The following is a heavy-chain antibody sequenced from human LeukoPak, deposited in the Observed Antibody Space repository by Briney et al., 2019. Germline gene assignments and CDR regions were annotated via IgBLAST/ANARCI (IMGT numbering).Heavy chain of an antibody. CDR3: AKARDGYNLDLDY. V-gene: IGHV3-23*01. CDR1: GFTFSSFA. CDR2: ISGSGGST. J-gene: IGHJ4*02. D-gene: IGHD5-24*01. Sequence: GGSLRLSCAASGFTFSSFAMNWVRQAPGKGLEWVSVISGSGGSTYYADSVKGRFTISRDNSKNTLYLQMNSLRAEDTAVYYCAKARDGYNLDLDYWGQGTLVTVSS.